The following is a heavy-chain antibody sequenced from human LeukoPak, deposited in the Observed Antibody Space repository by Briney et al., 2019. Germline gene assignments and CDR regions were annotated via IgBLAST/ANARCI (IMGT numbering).Heavy chain of an antibody. CDR3: ARHSSDWEFDY. Sequence: ASVKVSCKASGYSFTSYGISWVRQAPGQGLEWMGWTSAYNGNTNYAQKLQGRVTMTTDTSTSTAYMELRSLRSDDTAVYYCARHSSDWEFDYWGQGTLVTVSS. D-gene: IGHD6-19*01. V-gene: IGHV1-18*01. CDR2: TSAYNGNT. J-gene: IGHJ4*02. CDR1: GYSFTSYG.